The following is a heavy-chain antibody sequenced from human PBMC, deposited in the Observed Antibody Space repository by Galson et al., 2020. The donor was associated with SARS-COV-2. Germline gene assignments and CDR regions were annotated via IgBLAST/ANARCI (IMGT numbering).Heavy chain of an antibody. CDR1: GYQFTSYW. J-gene: IGHJ4*02. CDR3: ARRVDCGADCYGNFDY. V-gene: IGHV5-51*01. Sequence: GESLKISCKGSGYQFTSYWIAWVRQMPGKGLEWMGLIYPGDSDPTYSPSFQGQVTISADKSISTAYLQWSSLKASDTAMYYCARRVDCGADCYGNFDYWGQGTLVTVSS. D-gene: IGHD2-21*02. CDR2: IYPGDSDP.